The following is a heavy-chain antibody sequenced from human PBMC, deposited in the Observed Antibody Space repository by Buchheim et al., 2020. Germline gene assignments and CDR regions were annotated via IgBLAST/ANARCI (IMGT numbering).Heavy chain of an antibody. J-gene: IGHJ4*02. CDR2: INPSGGST. V-gene: IGHV1-46*01. CDR1: GYTFTSYY. CDR3: ATPLRLRYFDWLGFDY. D-gene: IGHD3-9*01. Sequence: QVQLVQSGAEVKKPGASVKVSCKASGYTFTSYYMHWVRQAPGQGLEWMGIINPSGGSTSYAQKFPGRVTMTRDTSTSTVYMELSSLRSEDTAVYYCATPLRLRYFDWLGFDYWGQGTL.